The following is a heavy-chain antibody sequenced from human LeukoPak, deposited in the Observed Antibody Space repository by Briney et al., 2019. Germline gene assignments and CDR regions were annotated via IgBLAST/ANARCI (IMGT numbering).Heavy chain of an antibody. J-gene: IGHJ4*02. Sequence: GGSLSLSCAASGFTFSSYSMNWVRQAPGKGLEWVSSISSSSSYIYYADSVKGRFTISRDNAKNSLYLQMNSLRAEDTAVYYCARVVAVAGPDYWGQGTLVTVSS. CDR2: ISSSSSYI. V-gene: IGHV3-21*01. CDR3: ARVVAVAGPDY. D-gene: IGHD6-19*01. CDR1: GFTFSSYS.